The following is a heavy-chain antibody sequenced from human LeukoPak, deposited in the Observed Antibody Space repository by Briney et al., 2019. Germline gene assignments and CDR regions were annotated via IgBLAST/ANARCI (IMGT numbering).Heavy chain of an antibody. CDR3: ARVHSRRPAFDI. Sequence: SVKVSCKASGGTFSSYAISWVRQAPGQGLEWMGRIIPILGIANYAQKLQGRVTITADKSTSTAYMELSSLRSEDTAVYYCARVHSRRPAFDIWGQGTMVTVSS. CDR1: GGTFSSYA. J-gene: IGHJ3*02. CDR2: IIPILGIA. V-gene: IGHV1-69*04. D-gene: IGHD5-18*01.